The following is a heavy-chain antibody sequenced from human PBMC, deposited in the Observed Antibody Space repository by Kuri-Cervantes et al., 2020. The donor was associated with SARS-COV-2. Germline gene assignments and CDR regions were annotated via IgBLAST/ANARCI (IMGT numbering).Heavy chain of an antibody. D-gene: IGHD6-13*01. V-gene: IGHV3-30*02. CDR3: AGLYSSSWSYDY. CDR1: GFTFSSYG. Sequence: LTCAASGFTFSSYGMHWVRQAPGKGLEWVAFIRYDGSNKYYADSVKGRFTISRDNSKNTLYLQMNSLRAEDTAVYYCAGLYSSSWSYDYWGQGTLVTVSS. CDR2: IRYDGSNK. J-gene: IGHJ4*02.